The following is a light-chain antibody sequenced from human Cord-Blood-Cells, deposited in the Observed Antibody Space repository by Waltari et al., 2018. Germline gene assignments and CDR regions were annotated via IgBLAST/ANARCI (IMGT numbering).Light chain of an antibody. CDR1: SSDVGGYNY. CDR2: DVS. J-gene: IGLJ1*01. V-gene: IGLV2-14*01. CDR3: SSYTTSITYV. Sequence: QSALTQPASVSGSPGQSITISCTGTSSDVGGYNYVSWYQQHPGKAPKLMIYDVSKRPAGFSNRFSCSKSDHTPSLTISGLQADDEADYYCSSYTTSITYVFGTGTKLTVL.